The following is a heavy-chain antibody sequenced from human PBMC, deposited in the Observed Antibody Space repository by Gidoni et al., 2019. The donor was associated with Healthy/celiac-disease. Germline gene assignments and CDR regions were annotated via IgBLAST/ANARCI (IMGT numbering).Heavy chain of an antibody. Sequence: EVQLVESGGGLVKPGGSLRLSCAASGFTFSSYSMNWVRQAPGKGLEWVSSISSSSRYIYYADSVKGRFTISRDNAKNSLYLQMNSLRAEDTAVYYCAREIWGTVTTWFDPWGQGTLVTVSS. J-gene: IGHJ5*02. D-gene: IGHD4-4*01. CDR1: GFTFSSYS. CDR3: AREIWGTVTTWFDP. CDR2: ISSSSRYI. V-gene: IGHV3-21*01.